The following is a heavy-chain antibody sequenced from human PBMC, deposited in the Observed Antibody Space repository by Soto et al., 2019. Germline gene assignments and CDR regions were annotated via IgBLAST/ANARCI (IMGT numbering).Heavy chain of an antibody. V-gene: IGHV1-8*01. CDR1: GYTFTSYD. CDR3: ARTLYVDNVDY. Sequence: QVQLVQSGAAVKKPGASVKVSCKASGYTFTSYDINWVRQATGQGLEWMGWMDPNSGNTGYAQKFQGRVTMTRTTSISTAYMGLSSLRSEDTAVYYCARTLYVDNVDYWGQGTLVTVSS. J-gene: IGHJ4*02. CDR2: MDPNSGNT. D-gene: IGHD4-17*01.